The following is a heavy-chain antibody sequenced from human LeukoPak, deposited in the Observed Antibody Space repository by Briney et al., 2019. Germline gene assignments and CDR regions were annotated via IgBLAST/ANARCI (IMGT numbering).Heavy chain of an antibody. CDR3: AREDNVWNIIYSYYMDV. J-gene: IGHJ6*03. CDR2: VSRSGDTI. Sequence: GGSLRLSCAASGFTFSDYYMGWIRQAPGRGLEWVSSVSRSGDTIRYADSVKGRFTISRDNPKNSLYLQMNSLTTADTAVYFCAREDNVWNIIYSYYMDVWGKGTTVTVSS. V-gene: IGHV3-11*01. D-gene: IGHD2/OR15-2a*01. CDR1: GFTFSDYY.